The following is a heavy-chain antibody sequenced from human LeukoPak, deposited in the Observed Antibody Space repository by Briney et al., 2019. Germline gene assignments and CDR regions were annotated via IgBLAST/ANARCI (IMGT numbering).Heavy chain of an antibody. D-gene: IGHD5-24*01. J-gene: IGHJ4*02. CDR2: IYSSGST. CDR3: ARGRMGTFDY. Sequence: PSETLSLTCTVSGGSINSYYWSWIRQPAGKGLEWIGRIYSSGSTNYNPSLKSRVSMSVDTSKNQFSLKLTSVTAADTAVYYCARGRMGTFDYWGQGTLVTVSS. CDR1: GGSINSYY. V-gene: IGHV4-4*07.